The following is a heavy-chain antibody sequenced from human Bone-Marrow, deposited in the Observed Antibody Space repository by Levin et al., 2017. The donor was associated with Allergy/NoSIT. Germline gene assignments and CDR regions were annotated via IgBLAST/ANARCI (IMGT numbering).Heavy chain of an antibody. CDR1: GYTFTSYY. CDR2: INPSGGST. D-gene: IGHD6-19*01. J-gene: IGHJ3*02. V-gene: IGHV1-46*03. CDR3: ARDRADSRQWLVRAFDI. Sequence: ASVKVSCKASGYTFTSYYMHWVRQAPGQGLEWMGIINPSGGSTSYAQKFQGRVTMTRDTSTSTVYMELSSLRSEDTAVYYCARDRADSRQWLVRAFDIWGQGTMVTVSS.